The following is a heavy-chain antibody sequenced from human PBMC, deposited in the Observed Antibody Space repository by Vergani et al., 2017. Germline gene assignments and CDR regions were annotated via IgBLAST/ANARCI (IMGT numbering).Heavy chain of an antibody. Sequence: QVQLQQWGAGLLKPSETLSLTCAVYGGSFSGYYWSWIRQPPGKGLEWIGEINHSGSTNYNPSLKSRVTISVDTSKNQFSLKLSSVTAADTAVYYCAREGYCSSTSCYPDYWGQGTLVTVSS. V-gene: IGHV4-34*01. D-gene: IGHD2-2*01. CDR2: INHSGST. J-gene: IGHJ4*02. CDR3: AREGYCSSTSCYPDY. CDR1: GGSFSGYY.